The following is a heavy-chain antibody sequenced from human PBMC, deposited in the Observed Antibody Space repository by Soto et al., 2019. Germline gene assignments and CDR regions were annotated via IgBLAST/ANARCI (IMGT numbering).Heavy chain of an antibody. CDR1: GFSLSTSGMC. D-gene: IGHD3-10*01. V-gene: IGHV2-70*01. Sequence: SGPTLVNPTQTLTLTCTFSGFSLSTSGMCVSWIRQPPGKALEWLALIDWDDDKYYSTSLKTRLTISKDTSKNQVVLTMTNMDPVDTATYYCARIHYYAMARAFDIWGQGTMLTVSS. CDR2: IDWDDDK. CDR3: ARIHYYAMARAFDI. J-gene: IGHJ3*02.